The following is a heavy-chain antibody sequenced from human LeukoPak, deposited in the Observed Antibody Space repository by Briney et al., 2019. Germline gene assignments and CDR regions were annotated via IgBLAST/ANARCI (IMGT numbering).Heavy chain of an antibody. CDR1: GYTFTGYY. D-gene: IGHD3-9*01. J-gene: IGHJ4*02. Sequence: ASVKVSCKASGYTFTGYYMHWVRQAPGQGLEWMGWINPNSGGTNYAQKFQGRVTMTRDTSISTAYMELSRLRSDDTAVYYCERDGKMAGHYRLNYWGQGTLVTVSS. V-gene: IGHV1-2*02. CDR3: ERDGKMAGHYRLNY. CDR2: INPNSGGT.